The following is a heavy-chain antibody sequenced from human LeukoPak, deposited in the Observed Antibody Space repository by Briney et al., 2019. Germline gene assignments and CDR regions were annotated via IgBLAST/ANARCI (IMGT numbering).Heavy chain of an antibody. Sequence: PGRCLSLFCAACGFTFSIYAMMWVSRPRARGREEGSAMRISGGATYYADSVKGRFTISRDNSKNTLYLQMNSLRAEDTAVYYCAKHLLRGVVATTGALDIWGQGTMVTVSS. CDR3: AKHLLRGVVATTGALDI. V-gene: IGHV3-23*01. D-gene: IGHD2-15*01. CDR2: MRISGGAT. CDR1: GFTFSIYA. J-gene: IGHJ3*02.